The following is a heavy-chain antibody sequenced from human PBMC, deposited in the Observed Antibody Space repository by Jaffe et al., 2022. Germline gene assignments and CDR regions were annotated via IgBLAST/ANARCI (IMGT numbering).Heavy chain of an antibody. CDR3: ARSPYYYDRGEGFDP. D-gene: IGHD3-22*01. Sequence: QVQLQESGPGLVKPSQTLSLTCSVSGDPIRSGDYYYNWIRQPAGKGLEWIGRIFSRGSTTYYNPSLKSRLTMSVDSSNNQVSLRLTSVGAADTAMYYCARSPYYYDRGEGFDPWGPGTLVTVSS. CDR1: GDPIRSGDYY. J-gene: IGHJ5*02. CDR2: IFSRGST. V-gene: IGHV4-61*02.